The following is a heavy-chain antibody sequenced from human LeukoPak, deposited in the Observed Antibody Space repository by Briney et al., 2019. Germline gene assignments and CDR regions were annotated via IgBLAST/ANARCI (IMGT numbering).Heavy chain of an antibody. J-gene: IGHJ4*02. V-gene: IGHV4-59*01. CDR1: GGSISSYY. Sequence: SETLSLTCTVSGGSISSYYWSWIRQPPGKGLEWIGYIYYSGGTNYNPSLKSRVTISVDTSKNQFSLKLSSMTAADTAVYYCARASHLYDILTGYVFDYWGQGTLVTVSS. CDR3: ARASHLYDILTGYVFDY. CDR2: IYYSGGT. D-gene: IGHD3-9*01.